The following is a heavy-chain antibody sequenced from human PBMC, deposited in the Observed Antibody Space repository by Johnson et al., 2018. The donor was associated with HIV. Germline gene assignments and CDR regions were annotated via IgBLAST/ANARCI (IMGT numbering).Heavy chain of an antibody. CDR2: IAASGDST. J-gene: IGHJ3*02. Sequence: VRLVESGGGLVQRGGSLRLSCAASGFTFNTYVMNWVRQAPGKGLEWVSLIAASGDSTYYADSVRGRFTISRDNSKNTLYLQMGSLRAEDMAVYYCARGEGRIPHAFDIWGQGTMVTVSS. CDR3: ARGEGRIPHAFDI. V-gene: IGHV3-23*04. CDR1: GFTFNTYV. D-gene: IGHD2-2*02.